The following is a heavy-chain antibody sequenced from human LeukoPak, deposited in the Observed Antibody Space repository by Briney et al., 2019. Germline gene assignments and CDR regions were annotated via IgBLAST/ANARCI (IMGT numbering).Heavy chain of an antibody. CDR2: IKHDGSEK. V-gene: IGHV3-7*03. J-gene: IGHJ4*02. Sequence: GGSLRLSCAASGFIFTNYFMSWVRQAPGKGLEWVASIKHDGSEKYYVDSVRGRFTISRDNADNSLYLQLTSLRPEDTAVYYCAREHKTFDYWGQGILVTVSS. CDR3: AREHKTFDY. CDR1: GFIFTNYF.